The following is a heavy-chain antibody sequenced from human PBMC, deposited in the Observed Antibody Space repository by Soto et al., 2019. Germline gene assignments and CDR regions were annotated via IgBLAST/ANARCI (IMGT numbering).Heavy chain of an antibody. CDR2: IYYSGST. V-gene: IGHV4-39*01. Sequence: SETLSLTCTVSGCSISSSGYYWGWIRQPPGKGLEWIGSIYYSGSTFYNPSLKSRVTISIDTSKNQFSLKLSSVTAADTAVYYCARQLSIAARLYWFDPWGQGTLVTVSS. D-gene: IGHD6-6*01. CDR1: GCSISSSGYY. J-gene: IGHJ5*02. CDR3: ARQLSIAARLYWFDP.